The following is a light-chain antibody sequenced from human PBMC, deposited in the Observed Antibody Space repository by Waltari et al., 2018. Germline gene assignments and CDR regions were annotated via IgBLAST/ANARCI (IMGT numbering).Light chain of an antibody. Sequence: EIVMTQSPPTMSVSPGERATLSCRASQSVSNSLAWYQHRPGRAPSLLIHSASTRAPGIPARFSGSGSETEFTFTISNLQSEDFALYYCQQYNNWPPITFGQGTRLEIK. J-gene: IGKJ5*01. CDR1: QSVSNS. CDR3: QQYNNWPPIT. CDR2: SAS. V-gene: IGKV3D-15*01.